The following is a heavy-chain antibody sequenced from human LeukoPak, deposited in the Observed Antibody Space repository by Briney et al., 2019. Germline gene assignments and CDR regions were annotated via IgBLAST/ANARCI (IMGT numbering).Heavy chain of an antibody. CDR1: GESFRGYY. J-gene: IGHJ4*02. D-gene: IGHD6-13*01. CDR2: INHSGST. V-gene: IGHV4-34*01. CDR3: ARGRGYSKGHRALDY. Sequence: SETLSLTCAVYGESFRGYYWSWIRQPPGKGLEWIGEINHSGSTNYNPSLKSRVTISVDTSKNQFSLKLSSVTAADPAVYYCARGRGYSKGHRALDYGAREPRVTV.